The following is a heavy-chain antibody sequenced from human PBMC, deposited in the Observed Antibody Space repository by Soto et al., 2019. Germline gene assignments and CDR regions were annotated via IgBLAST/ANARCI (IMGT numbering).Heavy chain of an antibody. V-gene: IGHV3-74*01. J-gene: IGHJ4*02. CDR3: ARGTIVIPAESDFDY. D-gene: IGHD2-2*01. CDR2: TNTDESST. Sequence: GGSLRLSCAASGFTFSTYWMHWVRQAPGKGLVWVSRTNTDESSTTYADSVEGRFTISRDNAKNTLYLQMNSLRAEDTAVYYCARGTIVIPAESDFDYWGQGTLVTVSS. CDR1: GFTFSTYW.